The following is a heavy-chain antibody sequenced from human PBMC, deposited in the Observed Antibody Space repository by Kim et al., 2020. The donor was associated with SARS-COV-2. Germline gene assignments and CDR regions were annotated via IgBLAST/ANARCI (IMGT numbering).Heavy chain of an antibody. D-gene: IGHD3-9*01. CDR2: FDPEDGET. J-gene: IGHJ4*02. CDR1: GYTLTELS. V-gene: IGHV1-24*01. Sequence: ASVKVSCKVSGYTLTELSMHWVRQAPGKGLEWMGGFDPEDGETIYAQKFQGRVTMTEDTSTDTAYMELSSLRSEDTAVYYCATSLRYWHPLDYWGQGTLVTVSS. CDR3: ATSLRYWHPLDY.